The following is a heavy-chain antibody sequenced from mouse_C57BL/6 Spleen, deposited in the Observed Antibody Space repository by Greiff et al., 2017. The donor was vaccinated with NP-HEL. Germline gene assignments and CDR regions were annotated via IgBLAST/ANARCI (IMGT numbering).Heavy chain of an antibody. J-gene: IGHJ1*03. CDR1: GFTFSDYG. D-gene: IGHD2-1*01. V-gene: IGHV5-17*01. CDR3: ARGDYGNSENWYFDV. CDR2: ISSGSSTI. Sequence: EVKLMESGGGLVKPGGSLKLSCAASGFTFSDYGMHWVRQAPEKGLEWVAYISSGSSTIYYADTVKGRFTISRDNAKNTLFLQMTSLRSEDTAMYYCARGDYGNSENWYFDVWGTGTTVTVSS.